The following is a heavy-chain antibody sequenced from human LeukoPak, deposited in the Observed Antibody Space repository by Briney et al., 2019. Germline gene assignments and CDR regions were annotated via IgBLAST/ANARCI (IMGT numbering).Heavy chain of an antibody. CDR3: ASHHYNMDV. CDR1: GGSISSSSYY. D-gene: IGHD1-1*01. J-gene: IGHJ6*02. Sequence: SETLSLTCTVSGGSISSSSYYWGRIRQAPGKGLEWVGSIYYSGSTHYNPSLKSRVTISVDTSKNQFSLKLSSVTAADTAVYYCASHHYNMDVWGQGTTVTVSS. CDR2: IYYSGST. V-gene: IGHV4-39*01.